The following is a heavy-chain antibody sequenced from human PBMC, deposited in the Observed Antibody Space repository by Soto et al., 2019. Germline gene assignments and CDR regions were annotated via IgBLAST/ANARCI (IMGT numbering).Heavy chain of an antibody. D-gene: IGHD6-19*01. Sequence: GGSLRLSCAASGFTISSYGMHWVRQAPGKGLEWVAVIWYDGSNKYYADSVKGRFTISRDNSKNTLYLQMNSLRAEDTAVYYCARSKADSSGWYGLDYWGQGTLVTVSS. CDR2: IWYDGSNK. CDR3: ARSKADSSGWYGLDY. CDR1: GFTISSYG. V-gene: IGHV3-33*01. J-gene: IGHJ4*02.